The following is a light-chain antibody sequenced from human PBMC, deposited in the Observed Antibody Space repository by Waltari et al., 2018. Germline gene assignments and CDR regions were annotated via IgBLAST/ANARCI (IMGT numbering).Light chain of an antibody. CDR2: EVS. CDR3: CSYAGSSTFV. Sequence: QSALTQPASVSGSPGQSITISCTGTSSDVGSYNLVSWYQQHPGKPPNLMIYEVSKRPSGVSNRFSGSKSGNTASLTISGLQAEDEADYYCCSYAGSSTFVFGGGTKLTVL. V-gene: IGLV2-23*02. J-gene: IGLJ2*01. CDR1: SSDVGSYNL.